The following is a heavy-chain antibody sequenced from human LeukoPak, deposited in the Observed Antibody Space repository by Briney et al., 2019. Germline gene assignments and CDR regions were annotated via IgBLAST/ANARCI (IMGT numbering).Heavy chain of an antibody. Sequence: VSVTLSCKFSGYTLTELSMHWVRQAPGKGLEWMGGFDPEDGETIYAQKFQGRVTMTEDTSTDTAYMELSSLRSEDTAVYYCATVHCSGGSCYSVKDAFDIWGQGAMVTVSS. CDR1: GYTLTELS. D-gene: IGHD2-15*01. CDR3: ATVHCSGGSCYSVKDAFDI. V-gene: IGHV1-24*01. J-gene: IGHJ3*02. CDR2: FDPEDGET.